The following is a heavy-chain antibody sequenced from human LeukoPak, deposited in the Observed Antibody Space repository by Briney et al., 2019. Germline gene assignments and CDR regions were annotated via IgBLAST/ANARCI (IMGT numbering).Heavy chain of an antibody. Sequence: PSETLSLTCTVSGGSVSSDNYYWTWIRQPPGKGLQWIGYISYGGSTNYNPSLKSRVTISLHTSKNQFSLRLSSLTAADTAVYYCARRHYYNGRAYYFLDYWGQGTLVTVSS. J-gene: IGHJ4*02. CDR2: ISYGGST. CDR3: ARRHYYNGRAYYFLDY. D-gene: IGHD3-22*01. CDR1: GGSVSSDNYY. V-gene: IGHV4-61*01.